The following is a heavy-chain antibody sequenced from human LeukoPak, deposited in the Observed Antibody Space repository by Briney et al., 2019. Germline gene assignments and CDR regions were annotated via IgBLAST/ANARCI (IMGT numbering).Heavy chain of an antibody. V-gene: IGHV1-69*04. J-gene: IGHJ4*02. CDR1: GGTFSSYA. CDR3: ARGSSSSLGY. CDR2: VIPILGIA. Sequence: SVKVSCKASGGTFSSYAISWVRQAPGQGLEWMGRVIPILGIANYAQKFQGRVTITADKSTSTAYMELSSLRSEDTAVYYCARGSSSSLGYWGQGTLVTVSS. D-gene: IGHD6-13*01.